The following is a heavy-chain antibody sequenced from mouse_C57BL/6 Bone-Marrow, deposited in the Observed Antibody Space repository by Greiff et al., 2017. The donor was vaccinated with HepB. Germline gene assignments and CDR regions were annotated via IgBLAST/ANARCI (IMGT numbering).Heavy chain of an antibody. CDR1: GYTFTGYW. CDR3: ARGMGLRGYFDY. J-gene: IGHJ2*01. V-gene: IGHV1-9*01. Sequence: QVQLQQSVAELLKPGASVKLSCKATGYTFTGYWIEWVKQRPGHGLEWIGEICPGSGSTNYNEKFKGKATFTADTSSNPAYMQLSSLATKDSAIYYCARGMGLRGYFDYRGQGTTLTVSS. CDR2: ICPGSGST. D-gene: IGHD2-4*01.